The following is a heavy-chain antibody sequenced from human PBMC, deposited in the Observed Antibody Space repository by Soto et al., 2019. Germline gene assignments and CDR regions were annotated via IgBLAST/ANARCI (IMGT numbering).Heavy chain of an antibody. CDR3: AREKWFGQTPFDS. D-gene: IGHD3-10*01. V-gene: IGHV1-18*01. J-gene: IGHJ4*02. CDR1: GFTLNDFG. CDR2: ISGYDGNT. Sequence: ASVKVSCKASGFTLNDFGVSCVRQAPGQVLEWMGWISGYDGNTNFAQKYEGRVTMTIDSSTSTAYMELRNLRSDDTAMYYCAREKWFGQTPFDSWGQGTQVTVSS.